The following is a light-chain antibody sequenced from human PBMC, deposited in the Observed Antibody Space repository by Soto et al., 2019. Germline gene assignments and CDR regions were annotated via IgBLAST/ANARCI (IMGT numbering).Light chain of an antibody. CDR1: QRVSSRY. J-gene: IGKJ1*01. CDR3: QQYESYSPWT. V-gene: IGKV3-20*01. Sequence: VLTQSQDPLSLSPGDGATLSCRASQRVSSRYLAWYQQKPGQAPRLLIYGASSRATGIPGRFSGSGSGTDFTLTISSLQPDDFATYYCQQYESYSPWTFGQGTKVAIK. CDR2: GAS.